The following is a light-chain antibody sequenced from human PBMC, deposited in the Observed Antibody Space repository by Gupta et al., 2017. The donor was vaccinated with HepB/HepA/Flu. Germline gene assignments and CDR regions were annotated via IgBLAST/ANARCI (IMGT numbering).Light chain of an antibody. CDR1: NSDVGSHA. Sequence: QSVLTQPPSASGTPGQRFTISCSGSNSDVGSHAVNCYPPDPETAPKLLMYNNNERPTGVPERFSDSKSVTSAAVAIRVLQAEDEADYYCAPEDYSENGGVFGGGTKLTVL. J-gene: IGLJ3*02. V-gene: IGLV1-44*01. CDR3: APEDYSENGGV. CDR2: NNN.